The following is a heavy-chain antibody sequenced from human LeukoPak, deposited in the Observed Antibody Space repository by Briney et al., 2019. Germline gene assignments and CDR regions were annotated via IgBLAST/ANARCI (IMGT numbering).Heavy chain of an antibody. CDR1: GFTFSSYG. CDR2: ISNDGSNI. D-gene: IGHD2-8*02. V-gene: IGHV3-30*03. CDR3: ARDREPGTSASRFDY. J-gene: IGHJ4*02. Sequence: GTSLRLSCATSGFTFSSYGMHWVRQVPGKGLEWVAVISNDGSNIQYGDSAKGRFTISRDNSKNTLYLQMNSLRAEDTAVYYCARDREPGTSASRFDYWGQGTLVTVSS.